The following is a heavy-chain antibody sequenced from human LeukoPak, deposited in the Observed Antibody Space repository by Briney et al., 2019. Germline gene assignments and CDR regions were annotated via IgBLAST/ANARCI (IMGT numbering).Heavy chain of an antibody. Sequence: GESLKISYKATGYRFTSYWIGWVRQMPGKGLEWMGVIHPGEYERRYSPSFQGQVTMSIDRSTTTAYMEWSSLKASDTAMYYCARRTDSGWKWFDPWGQGTLVIVSS. V-gene: IGHV5-51*01. CDR2: IHPGEYER. CDR3: ARRTDSGWKWFDP. CDR1: GYRFTSYW. J-gene: IGHJ5*02. D-gene: IGHD6-19*01.